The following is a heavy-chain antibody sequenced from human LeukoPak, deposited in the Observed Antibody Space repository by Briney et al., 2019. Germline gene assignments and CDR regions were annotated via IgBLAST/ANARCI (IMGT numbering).Heavy chain of an antibody. CDR1: RFALRTCW. CDR2: IKIDGTEK. Sequence: PGGSLRLFCASSRFALRTCWMPWVPQAPGKGLEWVANIKIDGTEKRYADSVKGRFTITRDNAKNSLYLKMSSLRAEDTAVYYCARRVVSYTDYFDYWGQGTLVTVSS. CDR3: ARRVVSYTDYFDY. D-gene: IGHD2-8*01. J-gene: IGHJ4*02. V-gene: IGHV3-7*01.